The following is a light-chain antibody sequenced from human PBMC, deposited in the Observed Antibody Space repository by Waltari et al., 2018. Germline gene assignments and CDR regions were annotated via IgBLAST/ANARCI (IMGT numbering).Light chain of an antibody. J-gene: IGKJ1*01. CDR3: QHYVSLPVT. CDR1: QSISKY. Sequence: EMVLTLSPGTLSLSSGESATLSCRTSQSISKYLAWYQQKTGQAPRLLIYHASSRATGIPDRFSGSGSGTDFSLTISRLEPEDFAVYSWQHYVSLPVTFGQGTKVEIQ. V-gene: IGKV3-20*01. CDR2: HAS.